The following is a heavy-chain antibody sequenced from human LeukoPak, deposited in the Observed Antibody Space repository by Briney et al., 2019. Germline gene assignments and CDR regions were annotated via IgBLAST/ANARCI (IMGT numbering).Heavy chain of an antibody. Sequence: PGGSLRLSCAASGFTFSSYSMNWVRQAPGKGLEWVSSISSSSSYIYYADSVKGRFTISRDNAKNSLYLQMNSLRAEDTAVYYCARGDEGSVPFDIWGQGTMVTVSS. J-gene: IGHJ3*02. V-gene: IGHV3-21*01. CDR1: GFTFSSYS. CDR2: ISSSSSYI. D-gene: IGHD2-21*01. CDR3: ARGDEGSVPFDI.